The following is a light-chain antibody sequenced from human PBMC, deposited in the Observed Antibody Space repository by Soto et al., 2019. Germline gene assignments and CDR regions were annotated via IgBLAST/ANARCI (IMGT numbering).Light chain of an antibody. Sequence: QSALTQSPSVSAAPGQKVTISCSGSSSNIGSDFVSWYQQLPGTAPQLLIYENNKRPSGIPDRFSGSKAATSATLGITGLQTGDEAAYYCAAWDTSLSGGVFGGGTKLTVL. CDR3: AAWDTSLSGGV. V-gene: IGLV1-51*02. CDR2: ENN. J-gene: IGLJ3*02. CDR1: SSNIGSDF.